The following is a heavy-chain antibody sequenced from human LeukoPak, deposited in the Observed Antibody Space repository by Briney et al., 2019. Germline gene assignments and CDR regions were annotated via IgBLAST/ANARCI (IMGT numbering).Heavy chain of an antibody. V-gene: IGHV4-61*02. J-gene: IGHJ5*02. D-gene: IGHD3-3*01. CDR1: GGSVRRGNYY. CDR2: IYTSGTT. CDR3: ARDRNRFLEWLPGFDP. Sequence: SETLSLTCTVSGGSVRRGNYYWTWIRQPAGSGLEWIGRIYTSGTTDYNPSLRTRVTISVDASRNQFSLNLSSVTAADTAVYYCARDRNRFLEWLPGFDPWGQGTLAAVSS.